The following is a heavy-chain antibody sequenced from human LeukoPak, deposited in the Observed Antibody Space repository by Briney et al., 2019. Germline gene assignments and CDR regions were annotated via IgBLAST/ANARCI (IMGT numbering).Heavy chain of an antibody. J-gene: IGHJ5*02. V-gene: IGHV4-38-2*02. CDR3: ASRYYDILTGPNWFDP. D-gene: IGHD3-9*01. CDR2: IYHSGTT. CDR1: GYSISSGYF. Sequence: SETLSLTCTVSGYSISSGYFWGWIRQPPGKGLEWIGSIYHSGTTYYNPSLKSRVTISVDKSKNQFSLKLSSVTAADTAVYYCASRYYDILTGPNWFDPWGQGTLVTVSS.